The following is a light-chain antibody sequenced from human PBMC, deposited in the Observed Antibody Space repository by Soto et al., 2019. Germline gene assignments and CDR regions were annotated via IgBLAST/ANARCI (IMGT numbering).Light chain of an antibody. V-gene: IGLV2-14*01. CDR3: SSFTRSSTWL. J-gene: IGLJ3*02. CDR1: SSDVGGYNY. CDR2: EVN. Sequence: QSVLTQPASVSGSPGQSITISCTGTSSDVGGYNYVSWYQQHSGKAPKLMIYEVNNRPSGVSNRFSGSKSGNTASLTISGLQAEDEADYYCSSFTRSSTWLFGGGTKLTVL.